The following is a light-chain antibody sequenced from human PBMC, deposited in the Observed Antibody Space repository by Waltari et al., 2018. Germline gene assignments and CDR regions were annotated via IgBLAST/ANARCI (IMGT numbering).Light chain of an antibody. CDR3: CSYAGSSTVV. J-gene: IGLJ2*01. CDR1: SSDVRSYNL. Sequence: QSALTQPAPVSGSPGQSTTISCTGTSSDVRSYNLVSWNQQHPGKAPKLMIYEGSKRPSGVSNRFSGSKSGNTASLTISGLQAEDEADYYCCSYAGSSTVVFGGGTKLTVL. CDR2: EGS. V-gene: IGLV2-23*01.